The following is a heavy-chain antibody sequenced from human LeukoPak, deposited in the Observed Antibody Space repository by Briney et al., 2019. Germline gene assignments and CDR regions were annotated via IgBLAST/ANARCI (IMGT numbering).Heavy chain of an antibody. Sequence: ASVKVSCKASGYTFTSYGISWVRQAPGQGLEWMGWISAYNGNTNYAQKPQGRVTMTTDTSTSTAYMELRSLRSDDTAVYYCARALAWDIVVVPAAQSDAFDIWGQGTMVTVSS. CDR1: GYTFTSYG. V-gene: IGHV1-18*01. CDR2: ISAYNGNT. D-gene: IGHD2-2*01. CDR3: ARALAWDIVVVPAAQSDAFDI. J-gene: IGHJ3*02.